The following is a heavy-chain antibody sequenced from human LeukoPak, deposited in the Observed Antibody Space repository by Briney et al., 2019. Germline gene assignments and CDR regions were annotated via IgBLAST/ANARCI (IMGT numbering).Heavy chain of an antibody. CDR3: ARAGVVAASINWFDP. D-gene: IGHD2-15*01. CDR1: GGSFSGYY. Sequence: SETLSLTCAVYGGSFSGYYWSWIRQPPGKGLEWIGEINHSGSTNYNPSLKSRVTISVDTSKNQFSLKLSSVTAADTAVYYCARAGVVAASINWFDPWGQGTLVTVSS. V-gene: IGHV4-34*01. J-gene: IGHJ5*02. CDR2: INHSGST.